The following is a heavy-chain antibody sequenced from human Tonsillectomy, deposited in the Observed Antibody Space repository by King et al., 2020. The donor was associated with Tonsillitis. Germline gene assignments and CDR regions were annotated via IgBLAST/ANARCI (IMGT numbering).Heavy chain of an antibody. CDR1: GGSISSAGYY. CDR2: IYYSGST. CDR3: AREFRHYFDSSGYPFFDY. Sequence: VQLQESGPGLVKPSQTLSLTCTVSGGSISSAGYYWSWIRQHPGKGLEWIGYIYYSGSTYSNPSLKSRVTISVDTSKNQFSLKLSSVTAADTAVYYCAREFRHYFDSSGYPFFDYWGQGTLVTVSS. V-gene: IGHV4-31*03. J-gene: IGHJ4*02. D-gene: IGHD3-22*01.